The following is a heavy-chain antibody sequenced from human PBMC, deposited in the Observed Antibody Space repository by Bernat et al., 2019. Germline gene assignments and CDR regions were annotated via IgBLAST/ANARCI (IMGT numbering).Heavy chain of an antibody. CDR1: GFSLSTSGMC. J-gene: IGHJ3*02. CDR3: ARESSGWYGGDDFDS. CDR2: IDWDDDK. V-gene: IGHV2-70*15. Sequence: QVTLRESGPALVKPTQTLTLTCTFSGFSLSTSGMCVSWIRQPPGKALEWLARIDWDDDKYYSTSLKTRLTISKDTSKNQVVLTMTNMDPVDTATYYCARESSGWYGGDDFDSWGQGTMVTVYS. D-gene: IGHD6-19*01.